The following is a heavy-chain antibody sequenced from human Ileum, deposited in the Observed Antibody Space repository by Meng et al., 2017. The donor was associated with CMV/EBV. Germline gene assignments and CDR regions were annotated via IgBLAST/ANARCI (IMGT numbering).Heavy chain of an antibody. CDR2: THYMSELFH. V-gene: IGHV6-1*01. D-gene: IGHD2-21*01. Sequence: DSGTSNTAARSWLRHSPSRGLEWLGRTHYMSELFHEYALSMKSRITIKPDTSKNQFSLQLNSVTPDATAVYYCAREPPYCVSCFDEWGQGTLVTVSS. CDR3: AREPPYCVSCFDE. CDR1: DSGTSNTAA. J-gene: IGHJ4*02.